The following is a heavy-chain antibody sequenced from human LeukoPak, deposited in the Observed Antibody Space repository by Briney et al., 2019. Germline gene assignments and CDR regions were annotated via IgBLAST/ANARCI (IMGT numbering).Heavy chain of an antibody. CDR3: ARGHRSIAVAGWFDP. V-gene: IGHV3-48*02. Sequence: GGSLRLSCAASGFTFSSYRMNWVRQAPGKGLEWVSYISSSSSTIYYADSVKGRFTISRDNAKNSLYLQMNSLRDEDTAVYYCARGHRSIAVAGWFDPWGQGTLVTVSS. J-gene: IGHJ5*02. CDR2: ISSSSSTI. D-gene: IGHD6-19*01. CDR1: GFTFSSYR.